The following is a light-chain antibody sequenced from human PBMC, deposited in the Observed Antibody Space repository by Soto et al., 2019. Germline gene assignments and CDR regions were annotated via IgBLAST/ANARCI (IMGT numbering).Light chain of an antibody. V-gene: IGKV1-5*01. CDR3: QQYNSHSET. CDR2: DAS. CDR1: QSISYK. J-gene: IGKJ1*01. Sequence: DIQMTQSPSTLSASVGDRVTITCRASQSISYKLAWYQHKPGKAPKLLIYDASGLQSGVPSRFSGSGSGTEFTLTISSLQPDDFATYYCQQYNSHSETFGQGTKVDIK.